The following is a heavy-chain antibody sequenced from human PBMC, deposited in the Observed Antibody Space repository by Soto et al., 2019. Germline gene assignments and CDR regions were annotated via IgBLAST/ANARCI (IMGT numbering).Heavy chain of an antibody. D-gene: IGHD5-12*01. J-gene: IGHJ4*02. CDR3: AHLRDGYNEFDY. Sequence: QITLKESGPTLEKPTQTLTLTCTFSGFSLSTSGLGVGWIRQPPGKALEWLALIYWDDDKRYSPSLKSRLTITKDTSKNQVVLTITNMDPVDTATYYCAHLRDGYNEFDYWGQGTLVTVSS. V-gene: IGHV2-5*02. CDR1: GFSLSTSGLG. CDR2: IYWDDDK.